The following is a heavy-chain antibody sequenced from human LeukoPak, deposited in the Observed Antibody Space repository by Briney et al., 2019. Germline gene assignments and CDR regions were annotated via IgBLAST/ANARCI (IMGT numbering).Heavy chain of an antibody. J-gene: IGHJ4*02. CDR1: GGTFSSYA. CDR3: ARGYSYGYCDY. Sequence: SVKVSCKASGGTFSSYAISWVRQAPGQGLEWMGGIIPIFGTANYAQKFQGRVTMTTDTSTSTAYMELRSLRSDDTAVYYCARGYSYGYCDYWGQGTLVTVSS. V-gene: IGHV1-69*05. D-gene: IGHD5-18*01. CDR2: IIPIFGTA.